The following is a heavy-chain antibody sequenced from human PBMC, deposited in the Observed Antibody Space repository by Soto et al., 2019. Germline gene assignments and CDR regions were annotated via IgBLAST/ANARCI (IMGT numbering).Heavy chain of an antibody. CDR1: GYTFTSYG. D-gene: IGHD3-10*01. J-gene: IGHJ6*02. Sequence: QVQLVQSGAEVKKPGASVKVSCKASGYTFTSYGISWVRQAPGQGLEWMGWISAYNGNTNYAQKLQGRVTMTTDTSTSTAYMELRSLRSDDTAVYYCARGEVLWVGELFGYYYGMDVWGQGTTVTVSS. CDR3: ARGEVLWVGELFGYYYGMDV. CDR2: ISAYNGNT. V-gene: IGHV1-18*04.